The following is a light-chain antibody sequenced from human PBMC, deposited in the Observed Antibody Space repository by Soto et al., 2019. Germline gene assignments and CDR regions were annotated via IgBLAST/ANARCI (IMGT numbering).Light chain of an antibody. CDR1: QSVSSS. CDR2: GAS. V-gene: IGKV3-15*01. Sequence: EIVMTQSPATLSVSPGERATLSCRASQSVSSSLAWYQQKPGQAPRLLIYGASSGATGIPARFSGSGSGTEFTLTISSLHSEDFAVYYCQQYFTWPLTFGGGTKVEIK. J-gene: IGKJ4*01. CDR3: QQYFTWPLT.